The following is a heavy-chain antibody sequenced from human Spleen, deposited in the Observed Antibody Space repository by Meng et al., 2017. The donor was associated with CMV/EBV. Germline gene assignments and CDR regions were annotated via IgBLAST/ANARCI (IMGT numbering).Heavy chain of an antibody. CDR3: ASSYSSSWNNWFDP. CDR2: IYTSGST. CDR1: VASTSSYS. V-gene: IGHV4-4*07. J-gene: IGHJ5*02. Sequence: QVQPQESSPGLCPPSETRSPTFTVSVASTSSYSWSWIRPPAGKGLEWIGRIYTSGSTNYNPSLKSRVTMSVDTSKNQFSLKLSSVTAADTAVYYCASSYSSSWNNWFDPWGQGTLVTVSS. D-gene: IGHD6-13*01.